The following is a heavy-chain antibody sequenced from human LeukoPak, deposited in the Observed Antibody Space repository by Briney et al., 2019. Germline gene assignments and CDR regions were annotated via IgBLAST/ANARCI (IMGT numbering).Heavy chain of an antibody. CDR1: GGSFSGYY. Sequence: PSETLSLTCAVYGGSFSGYYWSWIRQPPGKGLEWIGEINHSGSTNYNPSLKSRVTISVDTSKNQFSLKLSSVTAADTAVYYCARRSITMVRGAGRYFDYWGQGTLVTVSS. D-gene: IGHD3-10*01. V-gene: IGHV4-34*01. CDR2: INHSGST. CDR3: ARRSITMVRGAGRYFDY. J-gene: IGHJ4*02.